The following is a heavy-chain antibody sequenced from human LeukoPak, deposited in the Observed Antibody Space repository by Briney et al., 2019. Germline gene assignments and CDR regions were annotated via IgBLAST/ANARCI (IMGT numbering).Heavy chain of an antibody. D-gene: IGHD3-10*01. Sequence: PGGSLRLPCAASGFTFSTYAMFWVRQTPGKGLEWVSTISDSGARTYYADSVKGRFTISRDNSRDTLYLQMSSLRAEDTAIYYCAKGRGVVAPRWGQGTLVTVSS. CDR2: ISDSGART. V-gene: IGHV3-23*01. CDR1: GFTFSTYA. J-gene: IGHJ4*02. CDR3: AKGRGVVAPR.